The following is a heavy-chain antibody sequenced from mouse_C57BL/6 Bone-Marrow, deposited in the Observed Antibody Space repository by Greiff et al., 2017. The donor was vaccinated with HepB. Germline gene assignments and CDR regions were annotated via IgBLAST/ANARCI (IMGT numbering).Heavy chain of an antibody. CDR2: IYPGGGYT. D-gene: IGHD1-1*01. CDR1: GYTFTNYW. J-gene: IGHJ1*03. Sequence: VQLQQSGAELVRPGPSVKMSCKASGYTFTNYWIGWAKQRPGHGLEWIGDIYPGGGYTNYNEKFKGKATLTADKSSSTAYMQFSSLTSEDSAIYYCASGSPLYFDVWGTGTTVTVSS. V-gene: IGHV1-63*01. CDR3: ASGSPLYFDV.